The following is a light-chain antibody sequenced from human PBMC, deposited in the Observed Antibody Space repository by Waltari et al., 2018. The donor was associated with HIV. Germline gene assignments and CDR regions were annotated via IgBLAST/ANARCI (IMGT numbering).Light chain of an antibody. J-gene: IGKJ2*01. Sequence: EIVMTQSPATQSVSPGERASLSCRASQSVGSDLAWYQQKPGQAPRLLIYGASTRATGIPARFSGSGSATEFTLTISSLQSEDFAVYYCQQYNNWPPYTFGQGTKLEIK. CDR2: GAS. V-gene: IGKV3-15*01. CDR1: QSVGSD. CDR3: QQYNNWPPYT.